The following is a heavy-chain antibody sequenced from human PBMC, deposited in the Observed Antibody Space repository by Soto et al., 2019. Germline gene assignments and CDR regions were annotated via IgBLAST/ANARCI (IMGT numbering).Heavy chain of an antibody. Sequence: QVQLQQWGAGLLKPSETLSLTCAVYGGSFSGYYWSWIRQPPGKGLEWIGEINHSGSTNYNPSLKSRVNISVDTSKNQFSLKLSSVTAADTAVYYCARDSPGVGIDYWGQGTLVTVSS. D-gene: IGHD2-8*01. V-gene: IGHV4-34*01. J-gene: IGHJ4*02. CDR2: INHSGST. CDR1: GGSFSGYY. CDR3: ARDSPGVGIDY.